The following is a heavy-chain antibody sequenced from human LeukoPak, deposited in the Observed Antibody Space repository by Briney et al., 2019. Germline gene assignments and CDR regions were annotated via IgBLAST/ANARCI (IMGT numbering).Heavy chain of an antibody. D-gene: IGHD2-21*02. J-gene: IGHJ4*02. V-gene: IGHV4-38-2*01. Sequence: SETLSLTCAVSGYSISSGYYWGWIRQPPGKGLGWIGSIYHSGSTYYNTSLKSRVTISVDTSKNQFSLTLSSVTAADTAVYSCARGPIVVVTAPIRYWGQGTLVTVSS. CDR1: GYSISSGYY. CDR3: ARGPIVVVTAPIRY. CDR2: IYHSGST.